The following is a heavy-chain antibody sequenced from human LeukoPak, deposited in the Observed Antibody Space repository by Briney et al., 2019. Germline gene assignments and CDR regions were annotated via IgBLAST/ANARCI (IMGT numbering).Heavy chain of an antibody. V-gene: IGHV1-2*04. J-gene: IGHJ4*02. CDR3: ARDPSEGY. Sequence: GASVKVSCKASGYTFTGNYMHWVRQAPGQGLEWMGWINPNSGGTNYAQKFQGWVTMTRDTSISTAYMELSSLRSEDTAVYYCARDPSEGYWGQGTLVTVSS. CDR2: INPNSGGT. CDR1: GYTFTGNY.